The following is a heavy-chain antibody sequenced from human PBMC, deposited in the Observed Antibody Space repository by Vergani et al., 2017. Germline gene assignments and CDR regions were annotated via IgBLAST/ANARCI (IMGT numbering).Heavy chain of an antibody. D-gene: IGHD6-6*01. CDR1: GGSFSGYY. J-gene: IGHJ6*03. Sequence: QVQLQQWGAGLLKPSETLSLTCAVHGGSFSGYYWSWIRQPPGKGLEWIGEINHSGSTNYNPSLKSRVTISVDTSKNQFSLKLSSVTAADTAVYYCAKGSSSYYYYYYMDVWGKGTTVTVSS. CDR3: AKGSSSYYYYYYMDV. V-gene: IGHV4-34*01. CDR2: INHSGST.